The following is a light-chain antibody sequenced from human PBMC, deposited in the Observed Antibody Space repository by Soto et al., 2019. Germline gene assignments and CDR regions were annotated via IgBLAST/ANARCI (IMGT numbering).Light chain of an antibody. Sequence: QSVLTQPRSVSGSPGQSVAISCTGTSSDVGDYSFVSWYQQHPGKAPKLMIYDVSKRPSGVPDRFSGSKSGNTASLIISGLQTDDEADYYCCSYAANFLVLRGVTKVTVL. CDR2: DVS. CDR3: CSYAANFLV. J-gene: IGLJ2*01. CDR1: SSDVGDYSF. V-gene: IGLV2-11*01.